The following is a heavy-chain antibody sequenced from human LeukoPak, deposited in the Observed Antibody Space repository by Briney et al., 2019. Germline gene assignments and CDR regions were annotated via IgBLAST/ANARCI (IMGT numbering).Heavy chain of an antibody. V-gene: IGHV3-30-3*01. CDR1: GFIFTDYP. CDR2: MSIDGNTK. CDR3: VRDPILGFPDYFDS. D-gene: IGHD3-3*01. J-gene: IGHJ4*02. Sequence: PGGSLRLSCGASGFIFTDYPIHWVRQTPDKGLECVALMSIDGNTKYYANSVRGRFTVSRDNSKNTVYLQMSSLRVEDTAVYYCVRDPILGFPDYFDSWGQGTLVTVSS.